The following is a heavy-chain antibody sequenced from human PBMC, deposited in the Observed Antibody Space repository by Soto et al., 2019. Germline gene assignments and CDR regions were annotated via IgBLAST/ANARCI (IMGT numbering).Heavy chain of an antibody. V-gene: IGHV3-21*02. CDR1: GFTFSSHN. CDR3: ARDRGRQLWGDLDS. CDR2: IDTSSRFR. J-gene: IGHJ4*02. D-gene: IGHD6-13*01. Sequence: DVQLVESGGGLVKPGGSLRLSCSASGFTFSSHNMHWVRQAPGKGLEWVSSIDTSSRFRYYADSVKGRFTVSRDNARNSLFLQMGGLRADDTAIYDCARDRGRQLWGDLDSWGQGTLVTVSS.